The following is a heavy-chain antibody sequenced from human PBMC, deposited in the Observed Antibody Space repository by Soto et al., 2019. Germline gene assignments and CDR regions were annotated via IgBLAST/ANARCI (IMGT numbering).Heavy chain of an antibody. Sequence: GGSLRLSCEASGFTFRNNGMHWVRQVPGKGLEWVAVISYDGNNKYYADSVKGRFTISRDNSKNTVYLQMNNLRAEDTAMYYCAKGGSGNYLTYYYYYGMDVWGQGTTVTVSS. D-gene: IGHD3-22*01. CDR1: GFTFRNNG. CDR2: ISYDGNNK. CDR3: AKGGSGNYLTYYYYYGMDV. V-gene: IGHV3-30*18. J-gene: IGHJ6*02.